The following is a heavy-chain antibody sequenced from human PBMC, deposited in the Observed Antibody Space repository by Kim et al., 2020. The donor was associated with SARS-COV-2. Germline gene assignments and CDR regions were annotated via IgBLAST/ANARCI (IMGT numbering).Heavy chain of an antibody. Sequence: GGSLRLSCAASGFTFSYFAMTWVRQAPGKGLEWVSVISGSGDSTYYADSVNGRFTLSRVNSKNTMYLEMNSLRADDTAVYYCTKASSNWVPYYYYGLDAWGQGTTVTVSS. CDR1: GFTFSYFA. CDR3: TKASSNWVPYYYYGLDA. J-gene: IGHJ6*02. D-gene: IGHD4-4*01. V-gene: IGHV3-23*01. CDR2: ISGSGDST.